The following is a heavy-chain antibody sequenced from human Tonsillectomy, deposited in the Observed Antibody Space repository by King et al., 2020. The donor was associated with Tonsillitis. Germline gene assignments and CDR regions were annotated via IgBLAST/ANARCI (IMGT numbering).Heavy chain of an antibody. CDR2: INPSGGST. CDR3: ARDPRRPVNSGSYYDAVYGMDV. D-gene: IGHD1-26*01. Sequence: QLVQSGAEVKKPGASVKVSCKASGYTFTSYYMHWVRQAPGQGLEWMGIINPSGGSTSYAQKFQGRATMTRDTSTSTVYMELSSLRSEDTAVYYCARDPRRPVNSGSYYDAVYGMDVWGQGTTVTVSS. J-gene: IGHJ6*02. V-gene: IGHV1-46*01. CDR1: GYTFTSYY.